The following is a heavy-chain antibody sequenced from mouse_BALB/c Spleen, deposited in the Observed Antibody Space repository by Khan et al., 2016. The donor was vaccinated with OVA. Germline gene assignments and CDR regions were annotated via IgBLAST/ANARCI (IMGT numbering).Heavy chain of an antibody. D-gene: IGHD1-1*02. Sequence: EVELVESGGDLVKTGGSLKLSCAASGFTFSTYGMSWVRQTPDKRLEWVATINTGGHYTYYTDNVKGRFTISRDNAENILYLQMTSLRYEDTAMYYCASLAYYYNSETFANWGQGTLVTVSA. CDR2: INTGGHYT. CDR3: ASLAYYYNSETFAN. V-gene: IGHV5-6*01. J-gene: IGHJ3*01. CDR1: GFTFSTYG.